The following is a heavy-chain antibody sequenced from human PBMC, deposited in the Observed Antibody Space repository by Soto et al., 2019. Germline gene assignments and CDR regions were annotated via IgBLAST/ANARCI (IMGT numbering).Heavy chain of an antibody. CDR2: ISGSGGST. D-gene: IGHD6-19*01. CDR3: AMPTLAVAGGE. CDR1: GFTFSSYA. V-gene: IGHV3-23*01. Sequence: EVQLLESGGGLVQPGGSLRLSCAASGFTFSSYAMSWVRQAPGKGLEWFSAISGSGGSTYYADSVTGRFTISRDNSKNTLYLQMNSLRAEDTAVYYWAMPTLAVAGGEWGQGTLVTVSS. J-gene: IGHJ4*02.